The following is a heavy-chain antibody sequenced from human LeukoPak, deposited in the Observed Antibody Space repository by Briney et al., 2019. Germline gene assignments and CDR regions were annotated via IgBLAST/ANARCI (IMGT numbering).Heavy chain of an antibody. J-gene: IGHJ4*02. CDR2: FDPEDADT. V-gene: IGHV1-24*01. Sequence: GASVKVSCKVSGYTLTELSMHWVRQAPGKGLEWMGGFDPEDADTVYAQKVQGRLTMTEDTSTDTAYMELSSLRSDDTAVYYCATDPVRYCSANGCYSVDYWGQGTLVTVSS. CDR3: ATDPVRYCSANGCYSVDY. D-gene: IGHD2-15*01. CDR1: GYTLTELS.